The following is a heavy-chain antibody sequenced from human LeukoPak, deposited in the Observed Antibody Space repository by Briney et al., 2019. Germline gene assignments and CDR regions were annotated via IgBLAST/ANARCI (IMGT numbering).Heavy chain of an antibody. CDR3: ARVRGITIFGVVSYYFDY. V-gene: IGHV4-38-2*02. CDR1: GGSISSYY. CDR2: IYHSGST. D-gene: IGHD3-3*01. Sequence: SETPSLTCTVSGGSISSYYWSWIRQPPGKGLEWIGSIYHSGSTYYNPSLKSRVTISVDTSKNQFSLKLSSVTAADTAVYYCARVRGITIFGVVSYYFDYWGQGTLVTVSS. J-gene: IGHJ4*02.